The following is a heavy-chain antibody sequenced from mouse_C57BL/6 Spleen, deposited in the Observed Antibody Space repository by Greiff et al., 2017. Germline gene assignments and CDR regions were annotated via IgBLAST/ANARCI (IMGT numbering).Heavy chain of an antibody. D-gene: IGHD6-1*01. CDR3: ARLGHEAMDY. Sequence: QVQLQQSGAELVKPGASVKISCKASGYAFSRYWMNWVKQRPGKGLEWIGQIYPGDGDTNYNGKFKGKATLTADKSSSTAYMQLSSLTSEDSAVYFCARLGHEAMDYWGQGTSVTVSS. V-gene: IGHV1-80*01. CDR2: IYPGDGDT. CDR1: GYAFSRYW. J-gene: IGHJ4*01.